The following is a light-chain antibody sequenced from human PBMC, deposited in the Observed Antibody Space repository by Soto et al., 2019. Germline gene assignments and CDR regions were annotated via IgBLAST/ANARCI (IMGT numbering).Light chain of an antibody. Sequence: EIVLTQSPGTLSLSPGQRATLSCRASQSVSSSSLAWYQQRPGQAPRLLIYGASRRATGIPDRFSGRGTGTDFALTISRLEPEDFAVYYCQLYGAAPRCTFGQGTKVDIK. CDR3: QLYGAAPRCT. CDR1: QSVSSSS. J-gene: IGKJ2*02. CDR2: GAS. V-gene: IGKV3-20*01.